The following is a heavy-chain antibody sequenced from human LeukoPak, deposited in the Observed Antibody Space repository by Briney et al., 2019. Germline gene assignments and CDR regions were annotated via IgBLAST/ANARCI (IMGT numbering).Heavy chain of an antibody. J-gene: IGHJ6*02. CDR1: GFTFSSYW. CDR2: IKQDGSEK. Sequence: PGGSLRLSCAASGFTFSSYWMSWVRQAPGKGLEWVANIKQDGSEKYYVDSVKGRFTISRDNAKNSLYLQMNSLRAEDTAVYYCARETDTTTVIWGMDVWGQGTTVTVSS. V-gene: IGHV3-7*01. D-gene: IGHD4-17*01. CDR3: ARETDTTTVIWGMDV.